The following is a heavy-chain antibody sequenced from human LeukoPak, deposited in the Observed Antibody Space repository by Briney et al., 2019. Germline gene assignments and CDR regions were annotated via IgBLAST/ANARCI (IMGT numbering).Heavy chain of an antibody. CDR1: GGTFSSYA. CDR3: ARGAPPDYDSIGYYPLFWYFDY. CDR2: IIPIFGTA. V-gene: IGHV1-69*01. D-gene: IGHD3-22*01. J-gene: IGHJ4*02. Sequence: ASVKVSCKASGGTFSSYAISWVRQAPGQGLEWMGGIIPIFGTANYAQKFQGRVTITADESTSTAYMELSSLRSEDTAVYYCARGAPPDYDSIGYYPLFWYFDYWGQGTLVTVSS.